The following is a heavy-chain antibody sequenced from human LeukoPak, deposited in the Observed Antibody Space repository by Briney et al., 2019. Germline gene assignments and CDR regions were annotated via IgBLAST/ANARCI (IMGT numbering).Heavy chain of an antibody. CDR1: GYTFTSYG. D-gene: IGHD3-10*01. CDR3: ARAHRGPSWFDP. Sequence: ASVKVSCKASGYTFTSYGISWVRQAPGQGLEWMGWISAYNGNTNYAQKLQGRVTMTTDTSTSTAYMELRSPRSDDTAVYYCARAHRGPSWFDPWGQGTLVTVSS. CDR2: ISAYNGNT. J-gene: IGHJ5*02. V-gene: IGHV1-18*01.